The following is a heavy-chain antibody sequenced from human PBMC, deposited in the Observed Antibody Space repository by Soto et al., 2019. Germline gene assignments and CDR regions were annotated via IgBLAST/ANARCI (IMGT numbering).Heavy chain of an antibody. V-gene: IGHV3-64*01. CDR3: ASRDNGD. CDR1: GFTFSSYA. Sequence: EVQLVESGGCLVQPGESLRLSCAATGFTFSSYAMHWVRQAPGKGLEYVSAISSNGGSTYYANSVKGRFTISRDNSKNTLYLQMGSLRAEDMAVYYCASRDNGDWGQGTLVTVSS. J-gene: IGHJ4*02. CDR2: ISSNGGST. D-gene: IGHD4-17*01.